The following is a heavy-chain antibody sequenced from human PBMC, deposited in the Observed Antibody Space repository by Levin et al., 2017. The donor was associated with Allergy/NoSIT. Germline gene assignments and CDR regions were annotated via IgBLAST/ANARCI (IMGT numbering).Heavy chain of an antibody. V-gene: IGHV3-23*01. CDR2: ISESGEST. CDR3: AKEEYGVYFDY. D-gene: IGHD4-17*01. J-gene: IGHJ4*02. Sequence: TGGSLRLSCAASGFTFTTFAMNWVRQAPGKGLEWVSTISESGESTYYADSVKGRFTISRDNSKNTLFLQMSSLRGEDTAVYYCAKEEYGVYFDYWGQGSLVTVSS. CDR1: GFTFTTFA.